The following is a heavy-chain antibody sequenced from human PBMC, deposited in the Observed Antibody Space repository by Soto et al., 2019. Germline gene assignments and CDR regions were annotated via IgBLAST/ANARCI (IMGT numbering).Heavy chain of an antibody. CDR1: GGSVNNADYF. D-gene: IGHD4-17*01. CDR2: IYYSGST. J-gene: IGHJ6*02. V-gene: IGHV4-31*03. CDR3: ARDADYGGSRGGMDV. Sequence: QVRLEESGPGLVKPSETLSLICSVSGGSVNNADYFWSWIRHHPENGLEWIGYIYYSGSTRYNPSFKTRATLSIDTSQNQFSLRLNSVTVADTAVYFCARDADYGGSRGGMDVWGRGTTVTVSS.